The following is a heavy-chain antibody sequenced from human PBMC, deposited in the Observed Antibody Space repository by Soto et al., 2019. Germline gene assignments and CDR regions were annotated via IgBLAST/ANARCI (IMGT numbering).Heavy chain of an antibody. J-gene: IGHJ4*02. Sequence: QVQLVQSGAEVKKPGASVKVSCKASGYTFTSYDINWVRQATGQGLEWMGWMNPNTGNTDYAQKFQGRVTMTRNISISTAYMELSSLTSEDTAVYYCATESSYCLVYCGQGTLVTVSS. CDR3: ATESSYCLVY. CDR2: MNPNTGNT. D-gene: IGHD5-18*01. V-gene: IGHV1-8*01. CDR1: GYTFTSYD.